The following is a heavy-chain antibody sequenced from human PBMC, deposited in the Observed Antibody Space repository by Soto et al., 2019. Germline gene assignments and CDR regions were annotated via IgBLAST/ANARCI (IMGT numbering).Heavy chain of an antibody. J-gene: IGHJ5*02. V-gene: IGHV4-39*01. Sequence: SETLSLTCSVSGGSISSSSYYWGWIRQPPGKGLEWIGSIYYSGSIYYNPSLKSRVTIFVDTSKNQFSLKLSSVTAAETAVYYCARQSSAWYNWFDPWGQGTLVT. CDR2: IYYSGSI. D-gene: IGHD6-19*01. CDR3: ARQSSAWYNWFDP. CDR1: GGSISSSSYY.